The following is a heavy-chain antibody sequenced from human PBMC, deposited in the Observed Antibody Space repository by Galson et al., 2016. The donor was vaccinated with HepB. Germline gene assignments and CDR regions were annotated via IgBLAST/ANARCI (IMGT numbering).Heavy chain of an antibody. V-gene: IGHV5-51*01. J-gene: IGHJ6*02. CDR3: ARRRDILTGYHYYYGMDV. Sequence: QSGAAVKKRGESLRISSAGSGYSFSSSWICWVRQMPGKGQDWKRSISPRDSDTTYSPSFQGQVTIPADKSINTAYLQWSSLKASDTAMYYCARRRDILTGYHYYYGMDVWGQGTTVTVSS. CDR2: ISPRDSDT. CDR1: GYSFSSSW. D-gene: IGHD3-9*01.